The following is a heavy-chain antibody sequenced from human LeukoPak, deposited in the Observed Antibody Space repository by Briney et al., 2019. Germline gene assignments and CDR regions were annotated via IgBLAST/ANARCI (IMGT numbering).Heavy chain of an antibody. D-gene: IGHD3-22*01. V-gene: IGHV3-66*01. CDR2: IYSGGST. Sequence: GGSLRLSCAASGFTVSSNYMSWVRQAPGKGLEWVSVIYSGGSTYYADSVKGRFTISRDNSKNTLYLQMNSLRAEDTAVYYCARDGPVTYYYDSSGYCDYWGQGTLVTVSS. CDR1: GFTVSSNY. J-gene: IGHJ4*02. CDR3: ARDGPVTYYYDSSGYCDY.